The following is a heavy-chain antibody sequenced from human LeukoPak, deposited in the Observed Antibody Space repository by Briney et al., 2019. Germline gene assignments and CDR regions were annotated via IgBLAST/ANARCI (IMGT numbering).Heavy chain of an antibody. D-gene: IGHD6-6*01. V-gene: IGHV3-33*01. Sequence: PGRSLRLSCAASGFTFSSYGMHWVRQAPGKGLEWVAVIWYDGSNKYYADSAKGRFTISRDNSKNTLYLQMNSLRAEDTAVYYCARMGSSIAALGDNWFDPWGQGTLVTVSS. CDR2: IWYDGSNK. J-gene: IGHJ5*02. CDR3: ARMGSSIAALGDNWFDP. CDR1: GFTFSSYG.